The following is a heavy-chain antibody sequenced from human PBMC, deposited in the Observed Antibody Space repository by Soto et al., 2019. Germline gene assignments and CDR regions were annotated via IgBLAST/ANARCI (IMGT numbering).Heavy chain of an antibody. Sequence: ASVKVSCKASGYTFTSYAMHWVRQAPGQRLEWMGWINAGNGNTKYSQKFQGRVTITRDTSASTAYMELSSLRSEDTAVYYCARSSSGWYSLFDYWGQGTLVTVSS. CDR1: GYTFTSYA. D-gene: IGHD6-19*01. CDR3: ARSSSGWYSLFDY. CDR2: INAGNGNT. J-gene: IGHJ4*02. V-gene: IGHV1-3*01.